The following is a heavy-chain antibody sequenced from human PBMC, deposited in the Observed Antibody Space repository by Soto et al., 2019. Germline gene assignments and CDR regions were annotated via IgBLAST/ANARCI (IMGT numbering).Heavy chain of an antibody. J-gene: IGHJ4*02. CDR2: ISSSSSYI. CDR1: GFTFSSYS. V-gene: IGHV3-21*01. CDR3: ARDRNYDFWSGYPEPFDY. D-gene: IGHD3-3*01. Sequence: PGGSLRLSYAASGFTFSSYSMNWVRQAPGKGLEWVSSISSSSSYIYYADSVKGRFTISRDNAKNSLYLQMNSLRAEDTAVYYCARDRNYDFWSGYPEPFDYWGQGTLVTVSS.